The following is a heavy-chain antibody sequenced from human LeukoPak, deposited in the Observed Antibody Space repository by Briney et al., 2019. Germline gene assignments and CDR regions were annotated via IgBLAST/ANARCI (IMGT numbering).Heavy chain of an antibody. Sequence: GGSLRLSCAASGFTFSSYWMHWVRQAPGKGLVWVSGINSDGSSTRYADSVKGRFTISRDNSKNTLYLQMNSLRAEDTAVYYCAIPLWDYWGQGTLVTVSS. J-gene: IGHJ4*02. CDR2: INSDGSST. V-gene: IGHV3-74*01. CDR3: AIPLWDY. CDR1: GFTFSSYW.